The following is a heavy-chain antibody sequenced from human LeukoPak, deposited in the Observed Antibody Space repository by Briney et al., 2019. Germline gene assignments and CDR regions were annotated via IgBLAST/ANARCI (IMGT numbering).Heavy chain of an antibody. Sequence: GGSLRLSCAASGYTFYNYAVTWVRQAPGKGLEWVSSISHDGASTHYADSVKGRFTISGDNSKNTVFLQMDSLRAEDTAVYFCAKYGRGQLWLLSLYFDFRGRGTLVSVSS. V-gene: IGHV3-23*01. D-gene: IGHD3-16*01. CDR2: ISHDGAST. CDR1: GYTFYNYA. J-gene: IGHJ2*01. CDR3: AKYGRGQLWLLSLYFDF.